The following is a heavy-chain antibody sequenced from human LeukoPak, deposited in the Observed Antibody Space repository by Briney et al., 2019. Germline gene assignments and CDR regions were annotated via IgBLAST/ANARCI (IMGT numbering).Heavy chain of an antibody. Sequence: SETLSLTCTVSGGSISSYYWSWMRQPPGKRLEWIGYVYYSGNTNYNPSLKSRVTISIDTSKNQSSLRLSSVTAADTAVYYCARVGYAYAFDNWGRGSLVTVSS. J-gene: IGHJ4*02. CDR2: VYYSGNT. CDR3: ARVGYAYAFDN. CDR1: GGSISSYY. D-gene: IGHD5-18*01. V-gene: IGHV4-59*08.